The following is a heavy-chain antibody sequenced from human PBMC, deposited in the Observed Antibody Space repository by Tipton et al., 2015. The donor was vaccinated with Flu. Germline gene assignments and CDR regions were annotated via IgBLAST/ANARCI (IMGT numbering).Heavy chain of an antibody. D-gene: IGHD1-26*01. J-gene: IGHJ4*02. CDR2: ISSSGNTI. V-gene: IGHV3-48*03. Sequence: VQLVQSGGGLVQPGGSLRLSCAASGFTFSSYEMNWVRQAPGKGLEWVSYISSSGNTISYADSVRGRFTISRDNAKNSLYLQLNSLRAEDTAFYYCAKPRVVGTHHQPEFDSWGQGTLVTVSS. CDR3: AKPRVVGTHHQPEFDS. CDR1: GFTFSSYE.